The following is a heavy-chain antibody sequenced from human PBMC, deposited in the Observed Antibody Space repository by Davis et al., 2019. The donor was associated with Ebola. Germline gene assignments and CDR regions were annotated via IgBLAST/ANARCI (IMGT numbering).Heavy chain of an antibody. CDR3: AKDRDAAAGFD. CDR1: GFTFSSYG. Sequence: GESLKISCAASGFTFSSYGIHWVRQAPGKGLEWVAVISYDGSNKYYADSVKGRFTISRDNSKNTLYLQMNSLRAEDTAVYYCAKDRDAAAGFDWGQGTLVAVSS. D-gene: IGHD6-13*01. CDR2: ISYDGSNK. V-gene: IGHV3-30*18. J-gene: IGHJ4*02.